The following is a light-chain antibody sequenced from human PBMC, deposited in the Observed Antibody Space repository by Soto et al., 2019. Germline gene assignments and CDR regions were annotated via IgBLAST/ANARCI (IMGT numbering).Light chain of an antibody. CDR3: SSYAGSAVFV. V-gene: IGLV2-8*01. J-gene: IGLJ1*01. CDR2: EVN. CDR1: SRDVGNYNY. Sequence: QSALTQPPSASGSPGQSVTISCTGTSRDVGNYNYVAWYQQHPGKAPKLMIYEVNKRPSGVPDRFSGSKAGNTASLTVFGLQPEDEDDYYCSSYAGSAVFVFGSGTKLTVL.